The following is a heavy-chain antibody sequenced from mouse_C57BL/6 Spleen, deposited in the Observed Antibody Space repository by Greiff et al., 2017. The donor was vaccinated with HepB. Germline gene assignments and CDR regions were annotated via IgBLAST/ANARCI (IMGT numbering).Heavy chain of an antibody. D-gene: IGHD1-1*01. CDR2: IDPSDSET. J-gene: IGHJ2*01. V-gene: IGHV1-52*01. CDR3: AGWYYYGSGDFHH. CDR1: GYTFTSYW. Sequence: VQLQQPGAELVRPGSSVQLSCKASGYTFTSYWMHWVKQRPIQGLEWIGNIDPSDSETHYNQKFKDKATLTVDKSSSTAYMQLSSLTSEDSAVYYYAGWYYYGSGDFHHWGQGTTPTVSP.